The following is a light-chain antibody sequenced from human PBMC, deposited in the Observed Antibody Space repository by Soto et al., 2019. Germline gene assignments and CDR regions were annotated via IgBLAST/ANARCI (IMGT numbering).Light chain of an antibody. CDR2: ATS. CDR1: QSVSSSY. J-gene: IGKJ1*01. CDR3: QQYVSSLWT. V-gene: IGKV3-20*01. Sequence: ETVLTQSPGTPSLSPGERATLSCRASQSVSSSYLAWYQQKPGQAPRLLIYATSSRAPGIPDRFSGSGSGTDFTLTIWSLEPEDFAVYYCQQYVSSLWTFGQGTKVDIK.